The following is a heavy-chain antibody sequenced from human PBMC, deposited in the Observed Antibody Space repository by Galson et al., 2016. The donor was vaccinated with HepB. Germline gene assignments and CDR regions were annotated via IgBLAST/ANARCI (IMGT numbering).Heavy chain of an antibody. CDR1: GFTFSSYW. CDR2: IKQDGSGK. Sequence: SLRLSCAASGFTFSSYWMNWVRQAPGKGLEWVANIKQDGSGKYYVDSVKGRFTISRDNAKNSLYLQMNSLRAEDTAVYYCARHHGSGSYWDYFDYWGQGTLVTVSS. CDR3: ARHHGSGSYWDYFDY. V-gene: IGHV3-7*03. D-gene: IGHD3-10*01. J-gene: IGHJ4*02.